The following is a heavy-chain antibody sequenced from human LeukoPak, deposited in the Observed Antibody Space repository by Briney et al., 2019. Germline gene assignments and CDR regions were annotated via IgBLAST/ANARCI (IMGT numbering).Heavy chain of an antibody. J-gene: IGHJ4*02. V-gene: IGHV3-49*03. CDR1: GFTFGDYA. Sequence: GRSLRLSCTASGFTFGDYAMSWFRQAPGKGLEWVGFIRSKAYGGTTEYAASVEGRFTISRDDSKSIAYLQMNSLKTEDTAVYYCTRDPTYDSSGYVFDYWGQGTLVTVSS. CDR2: IRSKAYGGTT. D-gene: IGHD3-22*01. CDR3: TRDPTYDSSGYVFDY.